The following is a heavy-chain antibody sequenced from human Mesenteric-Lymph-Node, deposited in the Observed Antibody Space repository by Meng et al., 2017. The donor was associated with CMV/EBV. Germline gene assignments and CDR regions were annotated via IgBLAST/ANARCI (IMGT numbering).Heavy chain of an antibody. V-gene: IGHV4-59*12. Sequence: GSLRLSCTVSGGSISSYYWSWIRQPPGKGLEWIGCIYHSGSTNYNPSLKSRVTVSIDTSKKQFSLKLSSVTAADTAVYYCARGGRDGYNYVDYWGQGTLVTVSS. CDR2: IYHSGST. CDR3: ARGGRDGYNYVDY. J-gene: IGHJ4*02. D-gene: IGHD5-24*01. CDR1: GGSISSYY.